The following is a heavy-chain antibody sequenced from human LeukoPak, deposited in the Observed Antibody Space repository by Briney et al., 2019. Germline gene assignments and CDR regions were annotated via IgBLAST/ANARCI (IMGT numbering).Heavy chain of an antibody. J-gene: IGHJ4*02. Sequence: GGSLRLSCAASGFTFSSYSMNWVRQAPRKGLEWVSSISSSSSYIYYADSVKGRFTISRDNAKNSLYLQMNSLRAEDTAVYYCARGFYDRSAFDYWGQGTLVTVPS. CDR2: ISSSSSYI. V-gene: IGHV3-21*01. D-gene: IGHD3-22*01. CDR1: GFTFSSYS. CDR3: ARGFYDRSAFDY.